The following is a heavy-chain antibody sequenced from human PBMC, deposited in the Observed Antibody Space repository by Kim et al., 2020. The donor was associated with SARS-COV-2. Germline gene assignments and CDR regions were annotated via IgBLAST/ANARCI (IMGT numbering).Heavy chain of an antibody. J-gene: IGHJ4*02. CDR3: ARSTPIVVVPAAIPDY. Sequence: SVKARFTISRDNAKHSLYLHMNNLRADDTAVYYCARSTPIVVVPAAIPDYWGQGTLVTVSS. D-gene: IGHD2-2*01. V-gene: IGHV3-11*03.